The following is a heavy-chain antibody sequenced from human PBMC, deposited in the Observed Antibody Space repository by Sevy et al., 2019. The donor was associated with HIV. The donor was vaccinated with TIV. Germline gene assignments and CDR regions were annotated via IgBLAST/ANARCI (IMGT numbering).Heavy chain of an antibody. J-gene: IGHJ4*02. V-gene: IGHV3-30*18. Sequence: GGSLRLSCAASGFTFSSYGMHWIRQAPGKGLEWVAVISYDGSNKYYADSVKGRFTISRDNSKNTLYLQMNSLRAEDTAVYYCAKDKLEEWELLSYFDYWGQGTLVTVSS. CDR1: GFTFSSYG. D-gene: IGHD1-26*01. CDR3: AKDKLEEWELLSYFDY. CDR2: ISYDGSNK.